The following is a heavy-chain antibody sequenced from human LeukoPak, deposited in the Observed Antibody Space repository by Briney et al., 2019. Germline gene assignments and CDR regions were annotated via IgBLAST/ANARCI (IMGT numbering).Heavy chain of an antibody. V-gene: IGHV1-46*03. Sequence: ASVKVSCKASGYTFISYYIHWVRQAPGQGLEWVGIINPRNDTTSYAQRFQGRVTVTRDTTTTTVYMELSSLRSEDTAVYYCTRVHDYGTSGEYFQHWGRAPWSPSPQ. CDR2: INPRNDTT. CDR1: GYTFISYY. J-gene: IGHJ1*01. D-gene: IGHD4-17*01. CDR3: TRVHDYGTSGEYFQH.